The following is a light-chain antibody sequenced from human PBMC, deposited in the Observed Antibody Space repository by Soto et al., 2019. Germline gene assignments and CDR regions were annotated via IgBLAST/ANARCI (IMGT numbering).Light chain of an antibody. CDR3: SSYAGSDNFEV. J-gene: IGLJ2*01. CDR1: RSDVGDYNY. Sequence: QSALTQPPSASGSPGQSVTISCTGTRSDVGDYNYVSWYQQHPGKAPKLLIYEVTKRPSGVPDRFSGSKSANTASLTVSGLQAEDEAEYYCSSYAGSDNFEVFGGGTQLTVL. V-gene: IGLV2-8*01. CDR2: EVT.